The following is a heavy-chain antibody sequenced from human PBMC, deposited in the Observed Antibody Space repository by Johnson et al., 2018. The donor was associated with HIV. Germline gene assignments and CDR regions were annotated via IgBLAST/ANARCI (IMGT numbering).Heavy chain of an antibody. Sequence: QVHLVESGGAVVQPGGSLRLSCAASGFTFTNYDMHWVRQAPGKGLEWVAFIRSDGSDEHYVDSVKGRFTISRDNSKNTLYLQMNSLRAEDTAVYYCAKARGITIFGVVNDAFDIWGQGTMVTVSS. CDR2: IRSDGSDE. D-gene: IGHD3-3*01. J-gene: IGHJ3*02. V-gene: IGHV3-30*02. CDR1: GFTFTNYD. CDR3: AKARGITIFGVVNDAFDI.